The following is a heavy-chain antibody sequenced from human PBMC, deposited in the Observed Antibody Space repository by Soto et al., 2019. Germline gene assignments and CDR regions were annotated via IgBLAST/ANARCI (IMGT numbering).Heavy chain of an antibody. J-gene: IGHJ4*02. V-gene: IGHV3-23*01. CDR2: ITGSGRDT. D-gene: IGHD2-8*01. Sequence: EVQLLESGGGLAQPGGSLRLSCAASGFTFRNNVLSWVRQAPGKGLDWVSGITGSGRDTYYADFVKGRFTISRDNSKNMVFLQMNSLRAEDTALYYCAKNGLDNSPSAIDSWGPGTLVTVSS. CDR1: GFTFRNNV. CDR3: AKNGLDNSPSAIDS.